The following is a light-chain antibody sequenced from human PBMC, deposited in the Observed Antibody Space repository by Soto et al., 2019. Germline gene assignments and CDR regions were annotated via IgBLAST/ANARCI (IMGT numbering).Light chain of an antibody. CDR1: SSDVGGYNY. CDR3: SSYTSSSTPCV. V-gene: IGLV2-14*01. CDR2: DVS. J-gene: IGLJ1*01. Sequence: QSALTQPASVSGSHGQSITISCTGTSSDVGGYNYVSWYQQHPGKAPKLMIYDVSNRPSGVSNRFSGSKSGNTASLTISGLQAEDEADYYCSSYTSSSTPCVFGTGTKLTVL.